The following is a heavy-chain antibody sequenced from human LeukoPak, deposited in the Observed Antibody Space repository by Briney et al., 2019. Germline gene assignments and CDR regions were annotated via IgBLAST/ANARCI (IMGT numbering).Heavy chain of an antibody. CDR3: ARGAGVVVPADDDAFDI. CDR2: INPNSGGT. CDR1: GYTFTGYY. D-gene: IGHD2-2*01. J-gene: IGHJ3*02. V-gene: IGHV1-2*02. Sequence: GASVKVSCKASGYTFTGYYMHWVRQAPGQGLEWMGWINPNSGGTNYAQKFQGRVTMTRDTSISTAYMELSRLRSDDTAVYYCARGAGVVVPADDDAFDIWGQGTMVTVSS.